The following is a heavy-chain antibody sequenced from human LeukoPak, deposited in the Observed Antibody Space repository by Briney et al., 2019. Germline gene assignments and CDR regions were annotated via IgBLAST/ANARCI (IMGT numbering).Heavy chain of an antibody. D-gene: IGHD2-2*02. CDR3: GKTGGVPAAIRGLGDAFDI. Sequence: PSETLSLTCTVSGGSISSYYWSWIRQPAGKGLEWIGRIYTSGSTNYNPSLKSRVTMSVDTSKNQFSLKLSSVTAADTAVYYCGKTGGVPAAIRGLGDAFDIWGQGTMVTVSS. CDR2: IYTSGST. J-gene: IGHJ3*02. CDR1: GGSISSYY. V-gene: IGHV4-4*07.